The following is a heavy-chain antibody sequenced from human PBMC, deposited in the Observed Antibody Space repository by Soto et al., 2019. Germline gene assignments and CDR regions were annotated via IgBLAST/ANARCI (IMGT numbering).Heavy chain of an antibody. CDR2: ISYDGSNK. CDR3: ARGSVRTYYYGMDV. D-gene: IGHD3-10*01. J-gene: IGHJ6*02. V-gene: IGHV3-30-3*01. Sequence: PGGSLRLSCAASGFTFSSYAMHWVRQAPGKGLEWVAVISYDGSNKYYADSVKGRFTISRDNSKNTLYLQMNSLRAEDTAVYYCARGSVRTYYYGMDVWGQGTTVTVSS. CDR1: GFTFSSYA.